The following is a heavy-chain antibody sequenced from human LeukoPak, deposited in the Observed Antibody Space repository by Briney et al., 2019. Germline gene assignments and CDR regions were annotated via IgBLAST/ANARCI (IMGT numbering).Heavy chain of an antibody. Sequence: GGTLRLSCAASGFTFSSYDMTWVRQAPGKGLEWVSTISGSGGSTYNADSVKGRFTISRDNSKNTLYLLMNSLRAEDTAGYYCAKMPGISMILRYFDYWGQGTLVTVSS. J-gene: IGHJ4*02. CDR2: ISGSGGST. D-gene: IGHD3-22*01. CDR3: AKMPGISMILRYFDY. CDR1: GFTFSSYD. V-gene: IGHV3-23*01.